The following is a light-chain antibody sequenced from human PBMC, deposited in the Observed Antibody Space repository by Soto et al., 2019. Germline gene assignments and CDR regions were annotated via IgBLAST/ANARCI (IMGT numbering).Light chain of an antibody. CDR1: SSDVGSCDV. CDR2: EGS. V-gene: IGLV2-23*01. Sequence: QSALIQPASVSGSPGQSITISCTGTSSDVGSCDVVSWYQQHPGKVPKLLISEGSKRPSGVSNRFSGSKSGNTASLTISGLQAEDEADYYCSSYVGSNTYVFGTGTKLTVL. J-gene: IGLJ1*01. CDR3: SSYVGSNTYV.